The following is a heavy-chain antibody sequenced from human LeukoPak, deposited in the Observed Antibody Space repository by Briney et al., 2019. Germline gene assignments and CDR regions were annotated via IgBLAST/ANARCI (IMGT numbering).Heavy chain of an antibody. J-gene: IGHJ4*02. CDR2: INPNSGGT. D-gene: IGHD4-17*01. V-gene: IGHV1-2*02. Sequence: ASVKVSCKASGYTFTGYYMHWVRQAPGQGLEWMGWINPNSGGTNYAQKLQGRVTMTRDTSISTAYMELSRLRSDDTAVYYCASRYDYGDYVQPLDYWGQGTLVTVSS. CDR1: GYTFTGYY. CDR3: ASRYDYGDYVQPLDY.